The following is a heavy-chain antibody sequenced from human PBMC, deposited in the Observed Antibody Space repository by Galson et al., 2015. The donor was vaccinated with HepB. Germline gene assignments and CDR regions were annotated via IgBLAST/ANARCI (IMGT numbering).Heavy chain of an antibody. V-gene: IGHV3-21*01. CDR2: ISSSSYI. CDR3: AREAKGYCSGGSCLCPSPGGMDV. J-gene: IGHJ6*02. Sequence: SLRLSCAASGFTFSSYSMNWVRQAPGKGLEWVSSISSSSYIYYADSVKGRFTISRDNAKNSLYLQMNSLRAEDTAVYYCAREAKGYCSGGSCLCPSPGGMDVWGQGTTVTVSS. D-gene: IGHD2-15*01. CDR1: GFTFSSYS.